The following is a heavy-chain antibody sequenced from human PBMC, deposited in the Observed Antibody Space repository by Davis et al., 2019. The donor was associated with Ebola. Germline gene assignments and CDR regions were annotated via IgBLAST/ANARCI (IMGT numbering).Heavy chain of an antibody. CDR2: IYSSGST. D-gene: IGHD1-14*01. Sequence: SQTLSLTCTVSGGSISSGDYYWTWIRQPPGKGLEWIGYIYSSGSTNYNASLKSRVTISVDTSKNQFSLRLTSVTAADTAVYYCARTAGGVREKNFQHWGQGTLVIVSS. CDR3: ARTAGGVREKNFQH. J-gene: IGHJ1*01. CDR1: GGSISSGDYY. V-gene: IGHV4-61*08.